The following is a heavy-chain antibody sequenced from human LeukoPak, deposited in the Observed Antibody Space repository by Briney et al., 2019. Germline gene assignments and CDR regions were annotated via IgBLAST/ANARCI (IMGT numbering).Heavy chain of an antibody. D-gene: IGHD2-15*01. Sequence: SETLSLTCAVYGGSFSGYYWGWIRQPPGKGLEWIGEINHSGSTNYNPSLKSRVTISVDTSKNQFSLKLSSVTAADTAVYYCARRYCSGGSCYYKRSEKYFDYWGQGTLVTVSS. CDR3: ARRYCSGGSCYYKRSEKYFDY. J-gene: IGHJ4*02. CDR1: GGSFSGYY. CDR2: INHSGST. V-gene: IGHV4-34*01.